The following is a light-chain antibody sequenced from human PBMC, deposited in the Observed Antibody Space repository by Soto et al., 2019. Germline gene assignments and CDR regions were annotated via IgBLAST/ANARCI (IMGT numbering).Light chain of an antibody. V-gene: IGLV2-23*01. Sequence: QSVLAQPASVSGSPGQSITISCTGTSNDVGAYDSVSWYQQHPHKAPQVIIYRGTQRPSGASNRFSASTSGTAASLTISGLQADDEADYFCCSSAPESTYVCGTGTKVTVL. CDR2: RGT. J-gene: IGLJ1*01. CDR1: SNDVGAYDS. CDR3: CSSAPESTYV.